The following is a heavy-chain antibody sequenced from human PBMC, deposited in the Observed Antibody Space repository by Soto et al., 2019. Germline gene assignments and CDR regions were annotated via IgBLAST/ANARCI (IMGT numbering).Heavy chain of an antibody. J-gene: IGHJ3*02. V-gene: IGHV3-7*05. Sequence: EVQLEESGGDLVQPGGSLRLSCAASGFTLSAYWMTWVRQAPGKGLEWVANINRDGSKKYYLDSVRGRFTISRDNVGNSLYLQMDSLRADDTALYYWARDVSPGISSLYLDAFDIWGQGTMVTVSS. CDR3: ARDVSPGISSLYLDAFDI. CDR2: INRDGSKK. CDR1: GFTLSAYW. D-gene: IGHD6-13*01.